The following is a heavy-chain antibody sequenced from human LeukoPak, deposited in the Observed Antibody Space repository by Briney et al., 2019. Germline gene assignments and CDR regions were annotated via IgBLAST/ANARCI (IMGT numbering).Heavy chain of an antibody. CDR3: ARDSSGYIWGRAFDI. V-gene: IGHV1-2*02. CDR1: GYTFTGYY. Sequence: ASVKVSCKASGYTFTGYYMHWVRQAPGQGLEWMGWINPNSGGTNYAQKFQGRVTMTRDTSISTAYMELSRLRSDDTAVYYCARDSSGYIWGRAFDIWGQGTMVTVSS. D-gene: IGHD3-22*01. CDR2: INPNSGGT. J-gene: IGHJ3*02.